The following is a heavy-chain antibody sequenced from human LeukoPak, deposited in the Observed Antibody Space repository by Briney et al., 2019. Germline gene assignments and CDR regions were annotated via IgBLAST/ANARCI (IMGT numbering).Heavy chain of an antibody. CDR1: GGSFSGYY. V-gene: IGHV4-34*01. Sequence: SETLSLTCAVYGGSFSGYYWSWIRQPPGKGLEWIGEINHSGSTNYNPSLKSRVTISVDPSQNQFSLKLSSVTAADTAVYYCARGFGSSSGGFDYWGQETLVTVSS. CDR2: INHSGST. D-gene: IGHD6-6*01. CDR3: ARGFGSSSGGFDY. J-gene: IGHJ4*02.